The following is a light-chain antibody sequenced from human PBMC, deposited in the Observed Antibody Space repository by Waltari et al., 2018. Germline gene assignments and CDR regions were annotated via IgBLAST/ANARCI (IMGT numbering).Light chain of an antibody. CDR3: AAWDDSLNGPV. Sequence: QSVLTQPPSASGTPGQGVTIACSGSSSNIGSNTVTWYQQLPGTAPNLFIYRNNQRPSGVPYRFSGSKSGTSASLAISGLQSEDEADYYCAAWDDSLNGPVFGGGTKLTVL. CDR1: SSNIGSNT. J-gene: IGLJ3*02. CDR2: RNN. V-gene: IGLV1-44*01.